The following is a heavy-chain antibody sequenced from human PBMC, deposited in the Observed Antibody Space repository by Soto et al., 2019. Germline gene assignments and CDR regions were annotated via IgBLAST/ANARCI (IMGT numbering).Heavy chain of an antibody. CDR3: ARSQGSSTSLEIYYYYYYGMDV. Sequence: QVQLVQSGAEVKKPGSSVKVSCKASGGTFSSYAISWVRQAPGQGLEWMGGIIPISGTANYAQKFQGRDTITADESTSTAYMELSSLRSEDTAVYYCARSQGSSTSLEIYYYYYYGMDVWGQGNTVTVSS. CDR2: IIPISGTA. D-gene: IGHD2-2*01. J-gene: IGHJ6*02. V-gene: IGHV1-69*01. CDR1: GGTFSSYA.